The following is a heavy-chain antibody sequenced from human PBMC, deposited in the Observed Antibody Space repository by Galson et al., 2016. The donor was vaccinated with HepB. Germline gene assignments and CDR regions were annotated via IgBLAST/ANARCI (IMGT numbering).Heavy chain of an antibody. V-gene: IGHV3-30*04. J-gene: IGHJ4*02. Sequence: SLRLSCAASGFTFSTYAMHWVRQAPGKGLEWVAIISYDESNKFYADSVKGRFTISRDNSKNTLYLQMSSLRTEDTAVYYCARPTTVTTRDLAYWGQGTLVIVSS. CDR3: ARPTTVTTRDLAY. CDR2: ISYDESNK. D-gene: IGHD4-17*01. CDR1: GFTFSTYA.